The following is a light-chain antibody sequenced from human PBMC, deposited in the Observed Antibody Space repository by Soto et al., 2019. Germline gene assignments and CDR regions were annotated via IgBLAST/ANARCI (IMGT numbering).Light chain of an antibody. CDR2: VAS. V-gene: IGKV1-39*01. CDR3: QQRYGTPIT. CDR1: QSISRY. J-gene: IGKJ5*01. Sequence: IQMTQSPSSLSAAVGVRVTITCRASQSISRYLNWYKKKPGKAPNLMIYVASSLQSEVPSRFSGSRYGTDFTLTITSLQPEDFATYYGQQRYGTPITFGPGTRLEI.